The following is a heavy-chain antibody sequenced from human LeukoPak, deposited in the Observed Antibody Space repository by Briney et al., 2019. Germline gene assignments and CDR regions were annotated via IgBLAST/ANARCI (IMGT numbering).Heavy chain of an antibody. CDR1: GFTFSSYA. V-gene: IGHV3-30-3*01. D-gene: IGHD3-10*01. J-gene: IGHJ5*02. CDR3: ASPKRGDAILPDH. Sequence: PGRSLRLSCAASGFTFSSYAMHWVRQAPGKGLEWVAVISYDGSNKYCADSVKGRFTISRDNSKNTLYLQMDSLRDEDTAVYYCASPKRGDAILPDHWGQGTLVTVSS. CDR2: ISYDGSNK.